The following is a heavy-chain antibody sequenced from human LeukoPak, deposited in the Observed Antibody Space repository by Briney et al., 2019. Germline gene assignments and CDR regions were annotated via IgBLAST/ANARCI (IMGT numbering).Heavy chain of an antibody. J-gene: IGHJ4*02. Sequence: GGSLRLSCAASGFTFGSYAMSWVRQAPGKGLEWVSAISGSGGSTYYADSVKGRFTISRDNSKNTLYLQMNSLRAEDTAVYYCAKDDGWYPLRGYFDYWGQGTLVTVSS. CDR1: GFTFGSYA. V-gene: IGHV3-23*01. CDR3: AKDDGWYPLRGYFDY. CDR2: ISGSGGST. D-gene: IGHD6-19*01.